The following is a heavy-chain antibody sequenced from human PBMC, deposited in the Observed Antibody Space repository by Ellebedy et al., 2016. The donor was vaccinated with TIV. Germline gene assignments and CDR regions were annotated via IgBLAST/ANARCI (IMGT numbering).Heavy chain of an antibody. CDR1: GYTFTSYY. D-gene: IGHD6-19*01. CDR2: INPSGGRT. V-gene: IGHV1-46*01. Sequence: AASVKVSCKASGYTFTSYYIHWVRQAPGQGLEWMGIINPSGGRTNYAQKFQGRVTMTRDTSTTTAYMEVSSLRPEDPATYYWAREREQWLPDYVNYGMDVWGQGTPVTVSS. J-gene: IGHJ6*02. CDR3: AREREQWLPDYVNYGMDV.